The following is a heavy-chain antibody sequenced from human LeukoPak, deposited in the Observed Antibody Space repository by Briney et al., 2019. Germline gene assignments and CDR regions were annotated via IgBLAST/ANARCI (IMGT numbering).Heavy chain of an antibody. V-gene: IGHV4-34*01. CDR3: ARDAGNY. Sequence: SETLSLTCTVSGDSIRSYYWSWIRQPPGKGLEWMGEINHSGSTNYNPSLKSRVTISVDTSKNQFSLKLSSVTAADTAVYYCARDAGNYWGQGTLVTVSS. CDR1: GDSIRSYY. CDR2: INHSGST. J-gene: IGHJ4*02. D-gene: IGHD1-26*01.